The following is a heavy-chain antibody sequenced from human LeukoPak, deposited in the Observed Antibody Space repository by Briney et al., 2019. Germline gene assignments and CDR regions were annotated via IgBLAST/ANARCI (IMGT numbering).Heavy chain of an antibody. CDR2: ISGSGGGT. Sequence: GGSLRLSCAASGFTFSSYAMSWVRQAPEKGLEWVATISGSGGGTYYADSVRGRFTISRDDSENTLYLQMNSLRAEDTAVYYCVKITSSSGGDYWGQGTLVTVSS. D-gene: IGHD6-19*01. J-gene: IGHJ4*02. CDR1: GFTFSSYA. V-gene: IGHV3-23*01. CDR3: VKITSSSGGDY.